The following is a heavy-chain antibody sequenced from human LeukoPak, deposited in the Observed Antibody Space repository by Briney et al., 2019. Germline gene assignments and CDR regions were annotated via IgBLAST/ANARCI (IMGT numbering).Heavy chain of an antibody. CDR1: GYSFTSYW. V-gene: IGHV5-51*01. CDR3: ARLRDGFNAN. D-gene: IGHD5-24*01. CDR2: IYPGDSNT. J-gene: IGHJ4*02. Sequence: GESLMISCKGSGYSFTSYWIGWVRRMPGKGLEWMGIIYPGDSNTRYSPSFQGQVTISADKSISTAYLQWSSLKTSDTAMYYCARLRDGFNANWGQGTLVTVSS.